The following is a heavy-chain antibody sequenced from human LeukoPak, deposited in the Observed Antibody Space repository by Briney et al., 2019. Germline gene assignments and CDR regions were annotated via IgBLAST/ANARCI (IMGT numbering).Heavy chain of an antibody. CDR3: VREPGVVVVVAATPIGYYGMDV. Sequence: GRSLRLSCAASGFTFSSYAMHWVRQAPGKGLEWVAVISYDGSNKYYADSVKGRFTISRDNSKNTLYLQMNSLRAEDTAVYYCVREPGVVVVVAATPIGYYGMDVWGQGTTVTVSS. CDR2: ISYDGSNK. CDR1: GFTFSSYA. J-gene: IGHJ6*02. D-gene: IGHD2-15*01. V-gene: IGHV3-30-3*01.